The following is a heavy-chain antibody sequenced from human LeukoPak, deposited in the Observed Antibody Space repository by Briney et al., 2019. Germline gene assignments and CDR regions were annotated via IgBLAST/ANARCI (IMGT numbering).Heavy chain of an antibody. CDR1: GFTFSYFG. D-gene: IGHD3-10*01. J-gene: IGHJ4*02. CDR3: VKDSSTTWFRRDSE. Sequence: GRSLTLSCAASGFTFSYFGLHWVRQAPGKGLEWVALISTDPSNKNYADSVKGRFTISRDNSINTLYLQMRSLRVEDTGVYYCVKDSSTTWFRRDSEWGRGTLVIVSS. CDR2: ISTDPSNK. V-gene: IGHV3-30*18.